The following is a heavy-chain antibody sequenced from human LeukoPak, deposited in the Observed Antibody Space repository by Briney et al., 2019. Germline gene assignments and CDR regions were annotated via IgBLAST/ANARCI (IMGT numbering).Heavy chain of an antibody. V-gene: IGHV3-23*01. CDR2: ISDSGDKT. D-gene: IGHD2-8*01. CDR3: AKTYGVRYYFDY. J-gene: IGHJ4*02. Sequence: GGSLRLSCTASGFTSTSSAMSWVRPAPGKGLEWVSAISDSGDKTSYADSVKGRFTISRDNSKNTLYLQMNSLRAEDTAVYYCAKTYGVRYYFDYWGQGTLVTVSS. CDR1: GFTSTSSA.